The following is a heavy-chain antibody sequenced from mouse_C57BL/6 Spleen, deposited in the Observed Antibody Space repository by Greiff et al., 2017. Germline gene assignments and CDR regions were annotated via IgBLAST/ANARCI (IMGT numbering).Heavy chain of an antibody. V-gene: IGHV5-17*01. CDR3: ARNYGSPGAMDY. CDR2: ISSGSSTI. D-gene: IGHD1-1*01. J-gene: IGHJ4*01. Sequence: EVKVVESGGGLVKPGGSLKLSCAASGFTFSDYGMHWVRQAPEKGLEWVAYISSGSSTIYYADTVKGRFTISRDNAKNTLFLQMTSLRSEDTAMYYCARNYGSPGAMDYWGQGTSVTVSS. CDR1: GFTFSDYG.